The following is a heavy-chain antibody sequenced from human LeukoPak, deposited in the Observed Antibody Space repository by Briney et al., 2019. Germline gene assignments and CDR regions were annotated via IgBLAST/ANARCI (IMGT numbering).Heavy chain of an antibody. Sequence: PGGSLRLSCAASGFTFSSYEMNWVRQAPGKGLEWVSYISSSGSTIYYADSVKGRFTISRDYAKNSLYLQMNSLRAEDTAVYYCARDQGRRGVDYFDYWGQGTLVTVSS. D-gene: IGHD1-1*01. CDR2: ISSSGSTI. CDR3: ARDQGRRGVDYFDY. CDR1: GFTFSSYE. J-gene: IGHJ4*02. V-gene: IGHV3-48*03.